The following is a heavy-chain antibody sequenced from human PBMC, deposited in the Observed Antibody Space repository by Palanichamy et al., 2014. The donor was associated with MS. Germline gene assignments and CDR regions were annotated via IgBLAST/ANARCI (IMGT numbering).Heavy chain of an antibody. Sequence: EVQLVESGGGLVQPGGSLRLSCAASGFTFNSFSMNWVRQAPGKGLEWLSYISSSSSTIYHLDSVKGRFTVSRDNAKNSLYLQLNSLRDEDTAVYYCAKDRATVRGVFDYWGQGTLVIVSS. CDR1: GFTFNSFS. J-gene: IGHJ4*02. CDR2: ISSSSSTI. CDR3: AKDRATVRGVFDY. V-gene: IGHV3-48*02. D-gene: IGHD3-10*01.